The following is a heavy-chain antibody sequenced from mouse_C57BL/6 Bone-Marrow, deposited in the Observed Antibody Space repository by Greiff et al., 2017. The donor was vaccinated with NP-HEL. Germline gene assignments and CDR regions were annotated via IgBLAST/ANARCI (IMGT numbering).Heavy chain of an antibody. D-gene: IGHD1-1*01. CDR1: GFTFSSYA. CDR3: ARDGPFYYGSSHWYFDV. CDR2: ISDGGSYT. V-gene: IGHV5-4*01. J-gene: IGHJ1*03. Sequence: EVNLVESGGGLVKPGGSLKLSCAASGFTFSSYAMSWVRQTPEKRLEWVATISDGGSYTYYPDNVKGRFTITRDNAKNNLYLQMSHLKSEDTAMYYWARDGPFYYGSSHWYFDVWGTGTTVTVTS.